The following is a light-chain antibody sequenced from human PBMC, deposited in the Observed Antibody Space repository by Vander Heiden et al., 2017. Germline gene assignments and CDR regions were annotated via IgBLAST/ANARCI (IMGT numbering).Light chain of an antibody. V-gene: IGKV1-39*01. J-gene: IGKJ1*01. CDR1: QSISIY. CDR3: QQSNSPPWT. CDR2: AAS. Sequence: GSQSISIYLNWYQQKPGKAPKLLIYAASNFQSGVPSRFSGSGSGTDLTLTISSLQPEDFATYYCQQSNSPPWTFGQGTKVEVK.